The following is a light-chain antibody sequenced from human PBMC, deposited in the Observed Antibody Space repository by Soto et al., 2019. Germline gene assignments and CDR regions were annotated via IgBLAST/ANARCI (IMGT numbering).Light chain of an antibody. V-gene: IGKV3-20*01. CDR1: QSINSRY. CDR2: GAS. CDR3: EQCGSSPGFT. Sequence: EIVLTQSPGTLSLSPGERATLSCRASQSINSRYLAWYQQKPGQAPRLLIYGASSRATRMPDRFSGSGSGTDFPLTNCRLEPEDFAVYSCEQCGSSPGFTFGPGTKVDIK. J-gene: IGKJ3*01.